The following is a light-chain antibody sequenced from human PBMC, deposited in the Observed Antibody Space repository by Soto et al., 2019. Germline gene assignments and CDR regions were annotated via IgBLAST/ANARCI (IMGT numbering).Light chain of an antibody. V-gene: IGKV1-39*01. Sequence: DIQMTQSASCLSGSVGVRVSITCRSSQNIGYHLNWYQQKAGKAPKLLIYAASNLHPGLPSRFIGSGSGTEFTLTISCLQPEDVVTYYCQNYTSAPRTFGLGTKVDIK. CDR3: QNYTSAPRT. CDR2: AAS. J-gene: IGKJ1*01. CDR1: QNIGYH.